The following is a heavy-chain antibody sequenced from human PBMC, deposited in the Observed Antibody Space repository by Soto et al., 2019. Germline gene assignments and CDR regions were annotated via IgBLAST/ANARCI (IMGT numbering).Heavy chain of an antibody. CDR1: GGTFSSYA. CDR3: ARDEAYSSYAWYYGMDV. V-gene: IGHV1-69*13. D-gene: IGHD4-4*01. Sequence: GASVKVSCKASGGTFSSYAISWVRQAPGQGLEWMGGIIPIFGTANYAQKFQGRVTITADESTSTAYMELSSLRSEDTAVYYCARDEAYSSYAWYYGMDVWGQGTTVTSP. J-gene: IGHJ6*02. CDR2: IIPIFGTA.